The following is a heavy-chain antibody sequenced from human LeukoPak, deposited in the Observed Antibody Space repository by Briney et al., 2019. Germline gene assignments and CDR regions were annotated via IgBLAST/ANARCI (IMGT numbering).Heavy chain of an antibody. CDR3: GRPEDSSSWYGPLPY. CDR1: GYSFTSYW. CDR2: IYPGDSDT. D-gene: IGHD6-13*01. V-gene: IGHV5-51*01. J-gene: IGHJ4*02. Sequence: GESLKISCKGFGYSFTSYWIGWVRQMPGKGLEWMGIIYPGDSDTRYSPSFQGQVTISADKSISTAYLQWSSLKASDTAMYYCGRPEDSSSWYGPLPYWGQGTLVTVSS.